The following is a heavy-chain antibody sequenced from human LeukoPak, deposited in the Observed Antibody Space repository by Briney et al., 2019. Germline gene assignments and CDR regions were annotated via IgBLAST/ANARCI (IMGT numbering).Heavy chain of an antibody. CDR2: IYTSGST. J-gene: IGHJ4*02. D-gene: IGHD3-22*01. CDR1: GGSISSYY. Sequence: SETLSLTCSVSGGSISSYYCSWILPPAGKGLEWIGRIYTSGSTNYNPSLKSRVTMSVDTSKNQFSLKLSSVTAAGTAVYYCASIQGRHYYDSSGYDDYWGQGTLVTVSS. V-gene: IGHV4-4*07. CDR3: ASIQGRHYYDSSGYDDY.